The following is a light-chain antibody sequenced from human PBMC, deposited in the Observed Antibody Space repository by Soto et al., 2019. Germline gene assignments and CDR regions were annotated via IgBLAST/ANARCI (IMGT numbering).Light chain of an antibody. Sequence: EIVLTQSPGTLSLSPGERATLSSRASQRVGSNYLAWYQQRPGQAPRPLIYGASTRATGIPDRFSGSGSATDFTLTISRLEPEDLAVYYCQQYSTSPITFGQGTRLEI. CDR2: GAS. J-gene: IGKJ5*01. CDR1: QRVGSNY. CDR3: QQYSTSPIT. V-gene: IGKV3-20*01.